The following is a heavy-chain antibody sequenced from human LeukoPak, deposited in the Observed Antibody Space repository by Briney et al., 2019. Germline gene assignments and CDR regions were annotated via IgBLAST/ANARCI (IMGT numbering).Heavy chain of an antibody. J-gene: IGHJ4*02. CDR1: GITFSNSA. CDR2: ITKSGDQT. Sequence: GGSLRLSCVPSGITFSNSALSWVRQAPGKGLEWVSTITKSGDQTHYADSVRGLFTISRDNSKNTLYLQMNSLRAEDTAVYYCARGPTKVGTYGDLPYYFDYWGQGALVTVSS. V-gene: IGHV3-23*01. CDR3: ARGPTKVGTYGDLPYYFDY. D-gene: IGHD4-17*01.